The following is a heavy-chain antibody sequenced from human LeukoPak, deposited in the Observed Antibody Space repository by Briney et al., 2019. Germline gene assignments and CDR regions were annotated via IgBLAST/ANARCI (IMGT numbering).Heavy chain of an antibody. Sequence: SETLSLTCTVSGGSISSYYWSWIRQPAGKGLEWIGRIYTSGSTNYNPSLKSRVTMSVDTSKNQFSLKLSSVTAADTAVYYCARIMKGDFWSGDSYYDYYYIDVWGKGTTVTVSS. D-gene: IGHD3-3*01. J-gene: IGHJ6*03. CDR1: GGSISSYY. V-gene: IGHV4-4*07. CDR3: ARIMKGDFWSGDSYYDYYYIDV. CDR2: IYTSGST.